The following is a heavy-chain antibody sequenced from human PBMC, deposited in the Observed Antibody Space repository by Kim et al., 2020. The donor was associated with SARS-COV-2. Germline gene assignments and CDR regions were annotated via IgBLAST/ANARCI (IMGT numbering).Heavy chain of an antibody. CDR3: ARDKVAADYGMDV. J-gene: IGHJ6*02. Sequence: YADSVKGRFTISRDNAKNSLYLQMNSLRAEDTAVYYCARDKVAADYGMDVWGQGTTVTVSS. V-gene: IGHV3-11*05.